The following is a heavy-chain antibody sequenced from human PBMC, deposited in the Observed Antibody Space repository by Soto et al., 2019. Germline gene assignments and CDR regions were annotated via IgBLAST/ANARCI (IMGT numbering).Heavy chain of an antibody. CDR3: ARSLTNSRHCGYDILTGYPY. V-gene: IGHV1-8*01. Sequence: QVQLVQSGAEVKKPGASVKVSCKASGYTFTSYDINWVRQATGQGLEWMGWMNPNSGNTGYTQKFKGRVTMTSNTSISTAYMELSSMRSEDTAVYYCARSLTNSRHCGYDILTGYPYWGQGTLVTVSS. CDR2: MNPNSGNT. J-gene: IGHJ4*02. D-gene: IGHD3-9*01. CDR1: GYTFTSYD.